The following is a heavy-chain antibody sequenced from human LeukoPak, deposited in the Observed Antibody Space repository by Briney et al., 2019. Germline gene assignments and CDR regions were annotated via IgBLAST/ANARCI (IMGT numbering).Heavy chain of an antibody. V-gene: IGHV3-30*02. D-gene: IGHD1-20*01. CDR1: GFTFSRYG. J-gene: IGHJ5*02. CDR2: IRYDGSNK. Sequence: GGSLRLSCAASGFTFSRYGMHWVRQAPGKGLEWVAFIRYDGSNKYYADSVKGRLTISRDNSKNTLYLQMNGLRPEDTAVYYCAKDYGVTGTGGAWLDPWGQGTLVTVSS. CDR3: AKDYGVTGTGGAWLDP.